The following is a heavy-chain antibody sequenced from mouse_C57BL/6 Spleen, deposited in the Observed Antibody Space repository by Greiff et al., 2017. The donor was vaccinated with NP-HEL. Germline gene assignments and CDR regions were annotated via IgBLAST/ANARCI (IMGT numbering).Heavy chain of an antibody. CDR1: GYTFTSYG. CDR2: IYPRSGNT. CDR3: ARWGYYGNSPHWYFDV. V-gene: IGHV1-81*01. J-gene: IGHJ1*03. Sequence: VQLVESGAELARPGASVKLSCKASGYTFTSYGISWVKQRTGQGLEWIGEIYPRSGNTYYNEKFKGKATLTADKSSSTAYMELRSLTSEDSAVYFCARWGYYGNSPHWYFDVWGTGTTVTISS. D-gene: IGHD1-1*01.